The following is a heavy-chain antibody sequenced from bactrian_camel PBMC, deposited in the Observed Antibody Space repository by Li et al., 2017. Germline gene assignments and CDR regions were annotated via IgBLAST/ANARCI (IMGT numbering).Heavy chain of an antibody. Sequence: HVQLVESGGTLVQPGESLRLSCVVSAATFRRDAMMWVRQAQGKGLEWVSGIHYDGTRTYYIDSVKGRFTISRDDAKNTLYIEMNSLKSEDTALYYCATEEGDALAYHLNWGQGTQVTVS. J-gene: IGHJ4*01. D-gene: IGHD5*01. CDR3: ATEEGDALAYHLN. CDR1: AATFRRDA. CDR2: IHYDGTRT. V-gene: IGHV3S7*01.